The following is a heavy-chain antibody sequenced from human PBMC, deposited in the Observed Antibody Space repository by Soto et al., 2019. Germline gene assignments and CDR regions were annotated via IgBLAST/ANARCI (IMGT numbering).Heavy chain of an antibody. CDR2: IWYDGSNK. CDR3: ARESYCSSTSCYFDY. CDR1: GFTFSSYG. D-gene: IGHD2-2*01. Sequence: QVQLVESGGGVVQPGRSLRLSCAASGFTFSSYGMHWVRQAPGKGLEWVAVIWYDGSNKYYADSVKGRFTISRDNSKNTLYLQMTSLRAEDTAVYYCARESYCSSTSCYFDYCGQGTLVTVSS. V-gene: IGHV3-33*01. J-gene: IGHJ4*02.